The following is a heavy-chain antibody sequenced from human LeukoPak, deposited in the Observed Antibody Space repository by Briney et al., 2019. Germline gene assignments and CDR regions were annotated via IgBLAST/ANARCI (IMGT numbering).Heavy chain of an antibody. CDR2: ISFDGSNK. D-gene: IGHD3-22*01. CDR3: AKLLYYYDSSQPY. V-gene: IGHV3-30*18. J-gene: IGHJ4*02. Sequence: GRSLRLSCAASGFSFSIYGRHWVRQAPGKGLEWVAVISFDGSNKYYADSVKGRFTISRDNSKNTLYLQMNSLRAEDTAVYYCAKLLYYYDSSQPYWGQGTLVTVSS. CDR1: GFSFSIYG.